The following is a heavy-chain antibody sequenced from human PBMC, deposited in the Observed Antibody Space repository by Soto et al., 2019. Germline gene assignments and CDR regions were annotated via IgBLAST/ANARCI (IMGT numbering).Heavy chain of an antibody. J-gene: IGHJ4*02. CDR2: ISYDGGNK. CDR3: ARCGACDY. D-gene: IGHD2-21*01. V-gene: IGHV3-30*03. Sequence: QVQLVESGGGVVQPGRSLRLSCAASGFTFSSYGMHWVRQAPGKGLEWVSIISYDGGNKYYADSVKGRFTISRDNSRNTLYLQMNSLRAEDTAVYYCARCGACDYWGQGPLVTVSS. CDR1: GFTFSSYG.